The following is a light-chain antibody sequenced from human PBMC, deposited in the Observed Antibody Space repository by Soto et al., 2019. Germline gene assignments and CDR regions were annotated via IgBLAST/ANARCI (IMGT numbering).Light chain of an antibody. J-gene: IGKJ2*01. CDR3: QQYGTSLYT. CDR1: QSISSSY. V-gene: IGKV3-20*01. CDR2: GAS. Sequence: EIVLTQSPGTLSLSPGERATFSCRASQSISSSYLGWYQQKPGQAPRLLIYGASTRATGIPDRFSGSGSGTDITLTISRLEPEDFAVYYCQQYGTSLYTFGQGTKLEIK.